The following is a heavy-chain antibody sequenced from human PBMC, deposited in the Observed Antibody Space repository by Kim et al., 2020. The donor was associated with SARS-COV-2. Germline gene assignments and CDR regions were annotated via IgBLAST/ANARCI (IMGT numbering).Heavy chain of an antibody. CDR2: INHSGST. V-gene: IGHV4-34*01. Sequence: SETLSLTCAVYGGSFSGYYWSWIRQPPGKGLEWIGEINHSGSTNYNPSLKSRVTITVDTSKNQFSLKLSSVTAADTAVYYCARVPTSTRYFVSGVRYGMDVWGQGTTVTVSS. D-gene: IGHD3-9*01. J-gene: IGHJ6*02. CDR3: ARVPTSTRYFVSGVRYGMDV. CDR1: GGSFSGYY.